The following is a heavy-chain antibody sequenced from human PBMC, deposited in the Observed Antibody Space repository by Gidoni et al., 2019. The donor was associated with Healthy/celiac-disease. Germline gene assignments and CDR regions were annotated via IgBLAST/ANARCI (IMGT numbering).Heavy chain of an antibody. V-gene: IGHV1-69*08. J-gene: IGHJ4*02. D-gene: IGHD6-19*01. CDR2: IIPIFGIA. CDR1: GGTFSSYT. CDR3: ARDAMAVADY. Sequence: QVQLAQSGAEVKKPVSSVQVSCKASGGTFSSYTISWVRQAPGQGLEWMGRIIPIFGIANYAQKFQGRVTITADKSTSTAYMELSSLRSEDTAVYYCARDAMAVADYWGQGTLVTVSS.